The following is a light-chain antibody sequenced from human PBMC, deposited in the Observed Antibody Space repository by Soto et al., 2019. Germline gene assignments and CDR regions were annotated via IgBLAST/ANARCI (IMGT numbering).Light chain of an antibody. V-gene: IGKV1-39*01. Sequence: DIQMTQPPSSLSASVGDRVTITCRDSQSITSYLNWYQQKPEKALTPLIHCAASLQGGVPSKLSGSGSGRDVSLTIISLQPEDLAIYYCYQSDIPPYTFGQGTKLEI. J-gene: IGKJ2*01. CDR1: QSITSY. CDR3: YQSDIPPYT. CDR2: CAA.